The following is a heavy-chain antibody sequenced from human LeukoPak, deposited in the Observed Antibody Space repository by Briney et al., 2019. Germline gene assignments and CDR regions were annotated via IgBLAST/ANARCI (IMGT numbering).Heavy chain of an antibody. Sequence: SETLSLTCTVSGGSISSYYWRWIRQPPGKGREWIGYVYYSGSTNYNPSLKSRVTISVDTSKNQFSLKLSSVTAADTAVYYCARVWRYYYYMDVWGKGTTVTISS. CDR2: VYYSGST. V-gene: IGHV4-59*01. CDR3: ARVWRYYYYMDV. J-gene: IGHJ6*03. CDR1: GGSISSYY. D-gene: IGHD3-10*01.